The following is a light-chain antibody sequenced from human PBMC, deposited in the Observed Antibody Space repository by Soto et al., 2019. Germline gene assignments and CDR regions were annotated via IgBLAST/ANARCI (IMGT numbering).Light chain of an antibody. CDR3: SLYTSSSTFGV. V-gene: IGLV2-18*01. Sequence: QSALTQPPSVSGSPGQSVTISCTGTSSDVGSYNRVSWYQQPPGTAPKLMIYEVSNRPSGVPDRFSGSKSGNTASLTISGLQAEDEADYYCSLYTSSSTFGVFGGGTKVTVL. J-gene: IGLJ2*01. CDR2: EVS. CDR1: SSDVGSYNR.